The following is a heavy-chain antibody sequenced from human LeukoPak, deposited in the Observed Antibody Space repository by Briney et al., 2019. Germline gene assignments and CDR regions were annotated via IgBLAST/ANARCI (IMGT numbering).Heavy chain of an antibody. J-gene: IGHJ5*02. V-gene: IGHV3-66*01. CDR1: GFIVNSYA. Sequence: GGSLRLSCAASGFIVNSYAMRWVRQAPGKGVAWVSLIYSDGVTQYADSVKGRFTISRDNSTNTLHLQMNSLRDEDTAVYFCARDRAEGKTWVEFDPWGQGTLVTVSS. CDR2: IYSDGVT. CDR3: ARDRAEGKTWVEFDP.